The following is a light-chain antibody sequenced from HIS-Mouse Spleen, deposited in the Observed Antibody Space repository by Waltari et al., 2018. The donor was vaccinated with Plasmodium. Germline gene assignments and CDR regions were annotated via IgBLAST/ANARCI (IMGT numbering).Light chain of an antibody. V-gene: IGLV3-10*01. J-gene: IGLJ3*02. CDR3: YSTDSSGNHRV. Sequence: SYELAQPASVSVSPGQTARITCAGVELPKKTAYWYQQKSGQAPVLVIYEDSKRPSGIPERFSGSSSGTMATLTISGAQVEDEADYYCYSTDSSGNHRVFGGGTKLTVL. CDR2: EDS. CDR1: ELPKKT.